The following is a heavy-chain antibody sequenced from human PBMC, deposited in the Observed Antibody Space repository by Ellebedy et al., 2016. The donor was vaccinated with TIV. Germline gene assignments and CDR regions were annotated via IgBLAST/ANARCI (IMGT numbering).Heavy chain of an antibody. CDR1: GGSIGSTRYY. J-gene: IGHJ5*02. CDR2: IYYNGSS. V-gene: IGHV4-39*01. Sequence: MPSETLSLTCSVSGGSIGSTRYYWGWIRQPPGKGLEWIGSIYYNGSSYYNPSLKRRVVISVDTSKNQFSLKLSSATAADTAVYYCARSYGDYVTPAKWGWFDPWGQGTLVTVSS. D-gene: IGHD4-17*01. CDR3: ARSYGDYVTPAKWGWFDP.